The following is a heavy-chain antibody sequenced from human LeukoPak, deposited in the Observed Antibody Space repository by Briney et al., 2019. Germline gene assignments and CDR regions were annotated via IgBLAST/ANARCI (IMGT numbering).Heavy chain of an antibody. CDR2: ISYDGSNK. CDR3: AKDQAQVPWFGELLAPMTFDY. J-gene: IGHJ4*02. Sequence: GGSLRLSCAASGFTFSSYGMHWVRQAPGKGLEWVAVISYDGSNKYYADSVKGRFTISRDNSKNTLYLQMNSLRAEDTAVYYCAKDQAQVPWFGELLAPMTFDYWGQGTLVTVSS. V-gene: IGHV3-30*18. CDR1: GFTFSSYG. D-gene: IGHD3-10*01.